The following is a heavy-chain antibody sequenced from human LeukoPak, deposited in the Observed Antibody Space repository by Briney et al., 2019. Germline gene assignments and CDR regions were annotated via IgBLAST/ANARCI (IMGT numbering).Heavy chain of an antibody. V-gene: IGHV1-69*05. CDR1: GGTFISYA. D-gene: IGHD3-10*01. CDR2: IIPIFGTA. Sequence: SVKVSCKASGGTFISYAISWVRQAPGQGLEWMGRIIPIFGTANYAQKLQGRVPITTDESTSTAYMELSSLRSEDTAVYYCARGGGSGSYGFDYRGQGTLVTVSS. CDR3: ARGGGSGSYGFDY. J-gene: IGHJ4*02.